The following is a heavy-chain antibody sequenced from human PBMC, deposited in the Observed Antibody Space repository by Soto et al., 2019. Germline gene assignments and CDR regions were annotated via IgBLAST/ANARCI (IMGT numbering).Heavy chain of an antibody. CDR2: ISNDGSNK. V-gene: IGHV3-30*03. CDR1: GLTFNTYA. D-gene: IGHD2-2*01. CDR3: ARGRGYCSESSCSYFDYFQH. Sequence: QVQLVESGGGVGQPGTSLRLSCAASGLTFNTYAMNWIRLAPGKGLEWVAVISNDGSNKYYADSVKGRFTISRDNSKNTVYLQMNSLRGEDTGVYYCARGRGYCSESSCSYFDYFQHWGQGALVIVSS. J-gene: IGHJ1*01.